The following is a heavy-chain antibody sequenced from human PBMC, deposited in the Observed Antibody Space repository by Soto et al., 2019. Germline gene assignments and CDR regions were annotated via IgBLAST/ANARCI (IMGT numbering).Heavy chain of an antibody. CDR1: GGSFSGYY. CDR3: ARDKITGLFDY. V-gene: IGHV4-34*01. D-gene: IGHD2-8*02. J-gene: IGHJ4*02. CDR2: INHSGST. Sequence: SETLSLTCAVYGGSFSGYYWTWIRQPPGTGLEWIGEINHSGSTNYNPSLKGRVTISVDTSKNQFSLKLTSVTAADTAVYYCARDKITGLFDYWGQGTLVTAPQ.